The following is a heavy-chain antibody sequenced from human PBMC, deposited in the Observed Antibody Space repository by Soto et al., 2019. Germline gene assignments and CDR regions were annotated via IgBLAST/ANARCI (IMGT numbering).Heavy chain of an antibody. D-gene: IGHD3-10*01. CDR3: ARDTASSCYTDY. V-gene: IGHV3-11*01. CDR2: ISSRGSTI. J-gene: IGHJ4*02. Sequence: QVQLVESGGGLVKPGGSLRLSCAASGFTFSDYYMSWIRQAPGKGLEWVSYISSRGSTIYYADSVKGRFTISRDNAKNALYPQMNCVRAEDTAVYYCARDTASSCYTDYWGQGTLVTVSS. CDR1: GFTFSDYY.